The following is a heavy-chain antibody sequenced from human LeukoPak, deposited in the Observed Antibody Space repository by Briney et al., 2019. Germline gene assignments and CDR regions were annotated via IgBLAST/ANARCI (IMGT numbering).Heavy chain of an antibody. CDR3: AREVHSSSWSGYYYYYMDV. CDR2: ISGNGGST. V-gene: IGHV3-23*01. D-gene: IGHD6-13*01. CDR1: GFTFSNYA. Sequence: GGSLRLSCAASGFTFSNYAMSWVRQAPGKGLEWVSAISGNGGSTYSADSVKGRFTISRDNSKNTLYLQMNSLRAEDTAVYYCAREVHSSSWSGYYYYYMDVWGKGTTVTISS. J-gene: IGHJ6*03.